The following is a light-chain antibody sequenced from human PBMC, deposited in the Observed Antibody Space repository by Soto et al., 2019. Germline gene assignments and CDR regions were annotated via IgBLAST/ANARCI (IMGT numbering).Light chain of an antibody. V-gene: IGKV1-5*03. CDR1: QSISSW. CDR3: QQYNSYPWT. Sequence: DIQMTQSPSTLSASLGDRVTITRRASQSISSWLAWYQQKKGKPPKILIYKASSLESGVPSRFSGSGSGTEFTLTISRLQPDDFATDYCQQYNSYPWTFGQGTKVDIK. CDR2: KAS. J-gene: IGKJ1*01.